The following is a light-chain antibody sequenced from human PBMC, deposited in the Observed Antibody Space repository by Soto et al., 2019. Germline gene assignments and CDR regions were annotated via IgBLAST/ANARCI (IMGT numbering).Light chain of an antibody. Sequence: QSALTQPASVSGSPGQSITISCTGTSSDIGHYDYVSWYQQHPGKAPKLMIFDVSERPSGVPDRFSASKSGNTASLSISGLQAEDEADYYCCSYAGTYSYVFGSGTKLTVL. CDR1: SSDIGHYDY. V-gene: IGLV2-11*01. J-gene: IGLJ1*01. CDR2: DVS. CDR3: CSYAGTYSYV.